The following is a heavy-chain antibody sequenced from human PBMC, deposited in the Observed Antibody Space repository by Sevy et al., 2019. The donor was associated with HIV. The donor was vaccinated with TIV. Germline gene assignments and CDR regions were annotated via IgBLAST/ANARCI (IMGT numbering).Heavy chain of an antibody. V-gene: IGHV3-23*01. CDR2: IGGSGGST. Sequence: GGSLRLSCAASGFTFNNYAVSWVRQAPGKGLEWVSGIGGSGGSTDYADSVKGRFTISRDNSKNTLYLQMNSLRAEDTAVYYCAKVLFYYDSSGYYYFEYWGQGALVTVSS. D-gene: IGHD3-22*01. CDR1: GFTFNNYA. CDR3: AKVLFYYDSSGYYYFEY. J-gene: IGHJ4*02.